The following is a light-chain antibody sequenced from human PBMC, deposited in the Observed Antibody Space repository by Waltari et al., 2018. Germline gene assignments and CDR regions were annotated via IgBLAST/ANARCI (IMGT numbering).Light chain of an antibody. CDR3: QHYVRLPAT. Sequence: EIVLTQSPGTLSLSPGERAILSCRASQSVSRSLAWYQQKPGQPPKLLIYGASIRATGIPDRFTGSGSGTDFSLTISSLEPEDFAIYCCQHYVRLPATFGQGTKVEIK. CDR1: QSVSRS. J-gene: IGKJ1*01. V-gene: IGKV3-20*01. CDR2: GAS.